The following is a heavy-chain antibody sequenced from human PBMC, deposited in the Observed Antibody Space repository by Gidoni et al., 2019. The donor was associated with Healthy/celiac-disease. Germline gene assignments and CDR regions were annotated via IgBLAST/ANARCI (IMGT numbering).Heavy chain of an antibody. Sequence: QVQLQQWGAGLLKPSETLSLTCAVYGGSFSGYYWSWIRQPPGKGLEWIGEINHSGSTNYNPSLKSRVTISVDTSKNQFSLKLSSVTAADTAVYYCARGGKVPAVTDAFDIWGQGTMVTVSS. V-gene: IGHV4-34*01. CDR3: ARGGKVPAVTDAFDI. CDR2: INHSGST. D-gene: IGHD2-2*01. J-gene: IGHJ3*02. CDR1: GGSFSGYY.